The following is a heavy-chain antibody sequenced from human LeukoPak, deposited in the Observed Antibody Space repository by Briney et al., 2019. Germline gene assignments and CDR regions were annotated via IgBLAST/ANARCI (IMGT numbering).Heavy chain of an antibody. CDR2: ILYSGST. CDR3: ARDSRAGFDY. D-gene: IGHD6-13*01. V-gene: IGHV4-59*01. J-gene: IGHJ4*02. CDR1: GGSINSYY. Sequence: SETLSLTCTVSGGSINSYYWTWIRQAPGKGLEWIGNILYSGSTSYNPSLKSRVTLSVDTSKNQFYLKLNSVTAADTAVYYCARDSRAGFDYWGQGTLVTVSS.